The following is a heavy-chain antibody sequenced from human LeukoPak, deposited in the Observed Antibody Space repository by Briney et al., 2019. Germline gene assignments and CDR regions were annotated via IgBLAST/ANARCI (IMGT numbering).Heavy chain of an antibody. CDR3: ARDAGALFYSGWYSRGRYYYGMDV. Sequence: GGSLRLSCAASGFTFSSYAMHWVRQAPGKGLEWVAVISYDGSNKYYADSVKGRFTISRDNSKNTLYLQMNSLRAEDTAVYYCARDAGALFYSGWYSRGRYYYGMDVWGQGTTVTVSS. V-gene: IGHV3-30-3*01. D-gene: IGHD6-19*01. J-gene: IGHJ6*02. CDR2: ISYDGSNK. CDR1: GFTFSSYA.